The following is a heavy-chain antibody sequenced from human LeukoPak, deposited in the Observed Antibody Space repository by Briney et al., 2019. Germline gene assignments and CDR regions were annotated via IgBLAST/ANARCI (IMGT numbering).Heavy chain of an antibody. CDR3: AKEQRIRHCSEGVCMEGYYFDY. D-gene: IGHD2-8*01. V-gene: IGHV3-23*01. J-gene: IGHJ4*02. Sequence: GSLRLSCTGSGFPFNMFAMNWVRQAPGQGLEWVSGLSRGGGSTNYADSVKGRFTIPRDTSKSMVFLQMNDLRPEDTAVYYCAKEQRIRHCSEGVCMEGYYFDYWGQGSLVTVSS. CDR2: LSRGGGST. CDR1: GFPFNMFA.